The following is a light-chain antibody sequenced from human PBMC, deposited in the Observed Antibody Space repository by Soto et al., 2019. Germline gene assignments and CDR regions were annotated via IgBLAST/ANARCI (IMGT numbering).Light chain of an antibody. J-gene: IGLJ1*01. V-gene: IGLV2-8*01. CDR1: SSDVGGYNY. Sequence: QSALTQPPSASGSPGQSVTIACTGTSSDVGGYNYVSWYQEHPGKAPKVIIYEVSKRPSGVPDRFSGYKSGNTASLTVSGLQAEDEADYYCCSDAGSNTVAFGTGTKVTVL. CDR3: CSDAGSNTVA. CDR2: EVS.